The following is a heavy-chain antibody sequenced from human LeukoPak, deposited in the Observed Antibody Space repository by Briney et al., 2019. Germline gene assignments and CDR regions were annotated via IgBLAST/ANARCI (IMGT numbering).Heavy chain of an antibody. CDR1: GGSISSPTYF. CDR2: IYSGGNT. D-gene: IGHD6-19*01. Sequence: SETLSLTCTVSGGSISSPTYFWGWIRQPPGKGLEWIGSIYSGGNTYYNPSLNSRITISLDTSKNQFSLNLRSVTAADTAVYYCARDGRGYSSGWWRYWGQGTLVTVSS. CDR3: ARDGRGYSSGWWRY. V-gene: IGHV4-39*07. J-gene: IGHJ4*02.